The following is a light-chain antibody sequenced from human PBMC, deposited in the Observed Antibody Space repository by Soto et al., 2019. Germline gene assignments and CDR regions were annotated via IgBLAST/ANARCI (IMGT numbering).Light chain of an antibody. CDR2: DAS. CDR3: QQYKNWPPVYR. V-gene: IGKV3D-15*01. CDR1: QSVNRK. J-gene: IGKJ2*03. Sequence: EIVLTQSPATLPVSPGERATLSCRASQSVNRKLAWYQQRPGQAPRLLIYDASIRATGIPARFSGSGSGTEFTLTISSLQSEDFAVYYCQQYKNWPPVYRFGQGTKLDIK.